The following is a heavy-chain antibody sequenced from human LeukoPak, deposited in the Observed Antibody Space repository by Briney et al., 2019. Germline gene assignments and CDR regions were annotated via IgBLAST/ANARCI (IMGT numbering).Heavy chain of an antibody. CDR1: GFTFSNYA. CDR2: ISGSGGGT. Sequence: PGGSLRLSCAASGFTFSNYAMSWVRQAPGKGLEWVSGISGSGGGTYYADSVKGRFTISRDNSKNTLYLQMNSLRAEDTAVYYCAKTVVSHYYDTSGYFDYWGQGTLVTVSS. V-gene: IGHV3-23*01. D-gene: IGHD3-22*01. J-gene: IGHJ4*02. CDR3: AKTVVSHYYDTSGYFDY.